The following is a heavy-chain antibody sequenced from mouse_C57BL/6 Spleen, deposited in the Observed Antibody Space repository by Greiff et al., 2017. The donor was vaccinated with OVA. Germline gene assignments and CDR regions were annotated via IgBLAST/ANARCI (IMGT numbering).Heavy chain of an antibody. CDR2: ISSGSSTI. Sequence: DVKLVESGGGLVKPGGSLKLSCAASGFTFSDYGMHWVRQAPEKGLEWVAYISSGSSTIYYADTVKGRFTISRDNAKNTLFLQMTSLRSEDTAMYYCARMGDGYLDYWGQGTTLTVSS. J-gene: IGHJ2*01. D-gene: IGHD2-3*01. V-gene: IGHV5-17*01. CDR1: GFTFSDYG. CDR3: ARMGDGYLDY.